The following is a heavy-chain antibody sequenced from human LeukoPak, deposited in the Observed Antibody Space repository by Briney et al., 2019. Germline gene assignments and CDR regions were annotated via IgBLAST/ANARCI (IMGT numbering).Heavy chain of an antibody. D-gene: IGHD4-11*01. CDR3: ARVYSNYAGVYPFDY. CDR1: GYTFTGYY. Sequence: GASVKVSCKASGYTFTGYYMHWVRQAPGQGLEWMGWINPNSGGTNYAQKFQGRVTMTRDTSISTAYMELSRLRSDDTAVYYCARVYSNYAGVYPFDYWGQGTLSPSPQ. V-gene: IGHV1-2*02. J-gene: IGHJ4*02. CDR2: INPNSGGT.